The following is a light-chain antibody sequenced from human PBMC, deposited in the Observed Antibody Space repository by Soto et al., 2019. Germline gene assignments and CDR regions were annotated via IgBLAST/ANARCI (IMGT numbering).Light chain of an antibody. CDR3: QSSDSSLSGLV. V-gene: IGLV1-40*01. CDR1: SSNIGAGYD. CDR2: GNS. J-gene: IGLJ1*01. Sequence: QSALTQPPSVSGAPGQRVTISCTGSSSNIGAGYDVHWYQQLPGTAPKLLIYGNSNRPSGVPDRFSGSKSGTSASLAITGLQAEDEADYYCQSSDSSLSGLVFGPGTKLTVL.